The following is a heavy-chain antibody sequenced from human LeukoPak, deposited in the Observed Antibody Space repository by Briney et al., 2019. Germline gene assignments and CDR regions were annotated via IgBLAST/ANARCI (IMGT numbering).Heavy chain of an antibody. D-gene: IGHD3-10*01. CDR3: ASIPVPHGYFDY. J-gene: IGHJ4*02. CDR1: GGSISSYY. Sequence: PSETLSLTCTVSGGSISSYYWSWIRQPPGKGLEWIGYIYYSGSTNYNPSLKSRVTISVDTSKNQFSLKLGSVTAADTAVYYCASIPVPHGYFDYWGQGTLVTVSS. CDR2: IYYSGST. V-gene: IGHV4-59*01.